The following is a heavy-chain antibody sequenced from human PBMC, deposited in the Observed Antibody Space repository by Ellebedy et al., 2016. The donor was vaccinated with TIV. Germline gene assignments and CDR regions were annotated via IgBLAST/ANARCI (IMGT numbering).Heavy chain of an antibody. J-gene: IGHJ4*02. Sequence: GESLKISCAASGFTFSNNAMSWVRQAPGKGLEWISAITNSGTSTYYADFVKGRFTVSRDNSRNTVFLQMNSLSVEDTAVYYCTSPAVGHTTGCCRYYFDYWGLGTLVTVSS. V-gene: IGHV3-23*01. D-gene: IGHD6-19*01. CDR1: GFTFSNNA. CDR3: TSPAVGHTTGCCRYYFDY. CDR2: ITNSGTST.